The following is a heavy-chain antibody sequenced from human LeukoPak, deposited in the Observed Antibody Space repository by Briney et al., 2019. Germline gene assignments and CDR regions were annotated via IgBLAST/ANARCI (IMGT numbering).Heavy chain of an antibody. D-gene: IGHD6-19*01. CDR2: ISGSSTNI. J-gene: IGHJ4*02. CDR3: ARDDTAVAGTELDY. CDR1: GFTFSSYA. V-gene: IGHV3-21*01. Sequence: GGSLRLSCAASGFTFSSYAMSWVRQAPGKGLEWVSYISGSSTNIHYTDSVKGRFTISRDNAKNSLYLQMNSLRAEDTAVYYCARDDTAVAGTELDYWGQGTLVTVSS.